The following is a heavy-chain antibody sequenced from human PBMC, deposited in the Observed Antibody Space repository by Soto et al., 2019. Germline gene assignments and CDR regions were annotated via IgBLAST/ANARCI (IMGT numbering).Heavy chain of an antibody. CDR3: ACVVVTAIRTNYGMDV. J-gene: IGHJ6*02. CDR1: GGTFSSYA. V-gene: IGHV1-69*12. CDR2: IIPIFGTA. Sequence: QVKLVQSGAEVKKPGSSVKVSCKASGGTFSSYAISWVRQAPGQGLEWMGGIIPIFGTANYAQKFQGRVTITADESTSTAYMELSSLRSEDTAVYYCACVVVTAIRTNYGMDVWGQGTTVTVSS. D-gene: IGHD2-21*02.